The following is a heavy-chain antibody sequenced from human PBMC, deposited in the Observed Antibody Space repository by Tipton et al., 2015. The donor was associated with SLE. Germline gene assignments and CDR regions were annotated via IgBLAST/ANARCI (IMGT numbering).Heavy chain of an antibody. CDR1: GGSISSYY. CDR2: IYYSGST. D-gene: IGHD3-3*01. V-gene: IGHV4-59*08. CDR3: ARHKLGFSWSYFDS. J-gene: IGHJ4*02. Sequence: LRLSCTVSGGSISSYYWSWIRQPPGKGLEWIGYIYYSGSTNYNPSLKSRVTISVDTSKDQFSLKLSPVTAADTALYYCARHKLGFSWSYFDSWGQGTLVTVSS.